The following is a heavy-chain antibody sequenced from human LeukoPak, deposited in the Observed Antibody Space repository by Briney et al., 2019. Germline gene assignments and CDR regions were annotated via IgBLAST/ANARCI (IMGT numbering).Heavy chain of an antibody. CDR3: ARAVSYGYYFDY. Sequence: GGSLRLSCAASGFTFSSYEMNWVRQAPGKGLEWVSYISSSGSTIYYADSVKGRFTISRDNAKNSLYLQMNSLRAEDTAVYYCARAVSYGYYFDYWDQGTLVTVSS. CDR2: ISSSGSTI. J-gene: IGHJ4*02. CDR1: GFTFSSYE. V-gene: IGHV3-48*03. D-gene: IGHD5-18*01.